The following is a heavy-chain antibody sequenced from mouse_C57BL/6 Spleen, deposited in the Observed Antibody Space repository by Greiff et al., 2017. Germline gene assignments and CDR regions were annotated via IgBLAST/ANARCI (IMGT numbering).Heavy chain of an antibody. Sequence: QVQLQQPGAELVMPGASVKLSCKASGYTFTSYWMHWVKQRPGQGLEWIGEIDPSDSYTNYNQKFKGKSTLTVDKSSSTAYMQLSSLTSEDSAVYDCARNCGSSPHFDYWGQGTTLTVSS. CDR1: GYTFTSYW. V-gene: IGHV1-69*01. J-gene: IGHJ2*01. D-gene: IGHD1-1*01. CDR3: ARNCGSSPHFDY. CDR2: IDPSDSYT.